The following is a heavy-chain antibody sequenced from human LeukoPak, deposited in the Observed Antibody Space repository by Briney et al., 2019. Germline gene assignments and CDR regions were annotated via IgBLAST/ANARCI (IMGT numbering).Heavy chain of an antibody. CDR3: ERENYYYYGMDV. J-gene: IGHJ6*02. CDR1: GDTFTGYY. CDR2: INPNSGGT. Sequence: ASVKVSCKASGDTFTGYYMHWVRQAPGQGLEWMGWINPNSGGTNYAQKFQGRVTMTRDTSISTDYMELSRLRYDDTAVYYCERENYYYYGMDVWGQGTTVTVSS. V-gene: IGHV1-2*02.